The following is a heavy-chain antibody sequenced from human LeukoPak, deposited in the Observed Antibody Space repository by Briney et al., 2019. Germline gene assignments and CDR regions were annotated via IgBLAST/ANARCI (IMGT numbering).Heavy chain of an antibody. CDR2: ISSSSSNI. CDR3: ARELGAFDI. CDR1: GFTFSSYT. D-gene: IGHD7-27*01. J-gene: IGHJ3*02. Sequence: PGGSLRLSCAASGFTFSSYTMNWVRQAPGKGLEWVSAISSSSSNIYYADSLKGRFTISRDNAKNSLYLQMNSLRAEDTAVCYCARELGAFDIWGQGTMVTVSS. V-gene: IGHV3-21*01.